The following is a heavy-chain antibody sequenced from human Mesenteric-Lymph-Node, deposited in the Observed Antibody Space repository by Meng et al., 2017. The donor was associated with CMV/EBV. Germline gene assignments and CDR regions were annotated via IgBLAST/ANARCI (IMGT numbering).Heavy chain of an antibody. CDR1: GGSFGGYY. CDR2: INHSGST. V-gene: IGHV4-34*01. J-gene: IGHJ5*02. CDR3: ARVSTKGAYNWFDP. D-gene: IGHD1-1*01. Sequence: VDGGSFGGYYWSWIRQPPGKGLEWIGEINHSGSTNYNPSLKSRVTISVDTSKNQFSLKLSSVTAADTAVYYCARVSTKGAYNWFDPWGQGTLVTVSS.